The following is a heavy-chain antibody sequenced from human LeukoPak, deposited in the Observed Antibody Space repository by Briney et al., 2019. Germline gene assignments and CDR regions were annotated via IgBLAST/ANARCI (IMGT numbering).Heavy chain of an antibody. V-gene: IGHV3-74*01. CDR1: GFTFSSYW. CDR2: INSDGSST. CDR3: ARGPGLVPTTLEYFQH. J-gene: IGHJ1*01. D-gene: IGHD6-19*01. Sequence: PGGSLRLSCAASGFTFSSYWMHWVRQAPGKGLVWVSRINSDGSSTSYADSVKGRFTISRDNAKNTLYLQMNSLRAEDTAVYYCARGPGLVPTTLEYFQHWGQGTLVTVSS.